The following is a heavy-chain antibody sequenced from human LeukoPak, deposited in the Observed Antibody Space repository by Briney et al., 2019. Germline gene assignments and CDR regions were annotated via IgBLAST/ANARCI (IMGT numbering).Heavy chain of an antibody. CDR3: TRDVMVGTGIALDV. Sequence: ASVKVSCKASGYTFTSYAMHWVRQAPGQRLEWMGWINAGNGNTKYSQKFQGRVIITSDTSASTAYMELSSLRSEDTAVYYCTRDVMVGTGIALDVWGQGTMVTVSS. D-gene: IGHD4-23*01. CDR2: INAGNGNT. J-gene: IGHJ3*01. CDR1: GYTFTSYA. V-gene: IGHV1-3*01.